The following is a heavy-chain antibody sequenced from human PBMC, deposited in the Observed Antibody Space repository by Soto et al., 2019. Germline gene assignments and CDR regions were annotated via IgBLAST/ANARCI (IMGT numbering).Heavy chain of an antibody. Sequence: EVQLLESGGGLVQPGGSLRLSCAASGFTLSSYAMTWVRQGPGKGLEWVSTIRGSDAGTYHADSVRGRFTISRDNSKNTLYLQMNSLRAEDTAAYYCAKLLLTYTSDWSDYWGQGTLVTVSS. V-gene: IGHV3-23*01. J-gene: IGHJ4*02. CDR2: IRGSDAGT. D-gene: IGHD6-19*01. CDR3: AKLLLTYTSDWSDY. CDR1: GFTLSSYA.